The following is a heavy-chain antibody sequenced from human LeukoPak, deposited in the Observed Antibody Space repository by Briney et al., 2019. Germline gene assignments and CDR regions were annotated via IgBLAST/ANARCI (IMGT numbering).Heavy chain of an antibody. CDR2: IKIKTDGGTT. Sequence: GGSLRLSGAASGFTFSNAWMSWVRQAPGKGLEWVGRIKIKTDGGTTDYAAPVKDRFTFSRDDSKKTLYLRMNNLQTEDTAVYYCTPSLSGYDFLFDYWGQGTLVTVSS. V-gene: IGHV3-15*01. CDR3: TPSLSGYDFLFDY. J-gene: IGHJ4*02. D-gene: IGHD5-12*01. CDR1: GFTFSNAW.